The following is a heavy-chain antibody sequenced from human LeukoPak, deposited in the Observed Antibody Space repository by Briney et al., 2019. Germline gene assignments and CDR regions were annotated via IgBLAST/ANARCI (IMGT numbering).Heavy chain of an antibody. CDR2: ISYDGSNK. CDR1: GFTFSSYA. D-gene: IGHD2-2*01. J-gene: IGHJ4*02. V-gene: IGHV3-30-3*02. Sequence: GGSLRLSCAASGFTFSSYAMHWVRQAPGKGLEWVAVISYDGSNKYYADSVKGRFTISRDNSKNTLYLQMNCLRAEDTAVYYCAKRFVVVPAAYYFDYWGQGTLVTVSS. CDR3: AKRFVVVPAAYYFDY.